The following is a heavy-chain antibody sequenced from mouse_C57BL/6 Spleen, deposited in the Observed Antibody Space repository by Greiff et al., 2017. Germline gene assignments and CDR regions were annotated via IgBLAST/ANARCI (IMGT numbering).Heavy chain of an antibody. CDR2: IYPSDSET. CDR3: ARGEVLLRYYWYFDV. Sequence: QVQLQQPGAELVRPGSSVKLSCKASGYTFTSYWMDWVKQRPGQGLEWIGNIYPSDSETHYNQKFKDKATLTVDKSSSTAYMQLSSLTSEDSAVXYCARGEVLLRYYWYFDVWGTGTTVTVSS. CDR1: GYTFTSYW. J-gene: IGHJ1*03. V-gene: IGHV1-61*01. D-gene: IGHD1-1*01.